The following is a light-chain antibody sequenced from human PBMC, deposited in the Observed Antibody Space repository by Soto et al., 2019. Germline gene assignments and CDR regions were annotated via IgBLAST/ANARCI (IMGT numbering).Light chain of an antibody. V-gene: IGKV1-5*03. Sequence: DIQMTQFPSTLSASVGDRVTITCRASQSISSWLAWYQQKPGKAPKLLIYKASSLESGVPSRFSGSGSGTEFTLTISSLQPDDFATYSCQQYSNYWTFGQGTKVEIK. CDR3: QQYSNYWT. CDR1: QSISSW. J-gene: IGKJ1*01. CDR2: KAS.